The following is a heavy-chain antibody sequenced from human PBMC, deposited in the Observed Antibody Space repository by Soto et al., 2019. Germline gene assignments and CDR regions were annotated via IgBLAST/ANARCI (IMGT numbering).Heavy chain of an antibody. CDR1: GFTFSSYS. CDR3: ARQQIYYDILTGYLEGWFDP. J-gene: IGHJ5*02. V-gene: IGHV3-48*01. D-gene: IGHD3-9*01. Sequence: EVQLVESGGGLVQPGGSLRLSCAASGFTFSSYSMNWVRQAPGKGLEWVSYISSSSSTIYYADSVKGRFTISRDNAKNSLYPQMNSLRAEDTAVYYCARQQIYYDILTGYLEGWFDPWGQGTLVTVSS. CDR2: ISSSSSTI.